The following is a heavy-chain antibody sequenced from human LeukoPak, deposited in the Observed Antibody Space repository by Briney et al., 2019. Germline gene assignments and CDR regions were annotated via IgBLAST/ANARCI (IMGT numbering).Heavy chain of an antibody. CDR3: ARDYGDYVTLDY. V-gene: IGHV1-2*02. J-gene: IGHJ4*02. CDR1: GYTFTSYG. D-gene: IGHD4-17*01. CDR2: INPDNGVT. Sequence: VASVKVSCKASGYTFTSYGISWVRQAPGQGLEWMGWINPDNGVTNYAQKFQGRVTMTRDTSISTAYMELSRLRSDDTAVYYCARDYGDYVTLDYWGQGTLVTVSS.